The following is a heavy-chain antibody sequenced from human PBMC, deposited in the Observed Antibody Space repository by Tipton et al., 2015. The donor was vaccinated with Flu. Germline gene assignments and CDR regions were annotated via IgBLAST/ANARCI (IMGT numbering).Heavy chain of an antibody. CDR2: IYSGGST. Sequence: TLSLTCTVSGASINSNFWSWIRQSPGKGLEWIGYIYSGGSTKYNPYFGSRVTMSIDTSKNQFSLKVTSVTAADTAAYFCVSDPSSSYINWFDPWGQGTRVTVSS. J-gene: IGHJ5*02. CDR1: GASINSNF. D-gene: IGHD2-15*01. V-gene: IGHV4-4*08. CDR3: VSDPSSSYINWFDP.